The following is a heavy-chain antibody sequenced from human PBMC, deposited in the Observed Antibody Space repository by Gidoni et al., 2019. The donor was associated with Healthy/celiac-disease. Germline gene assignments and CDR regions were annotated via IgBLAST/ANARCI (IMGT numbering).Heavy chain of an antibody. D-gene: IGHD2-2*01. Sequence: QVQLVQSGAEVTKPGASVKVSCKASGYTFTSYGISWVRQAPGQGLEWMGWISAYNGNTNDAQKLQGRVTMTTDTSTSTAYMELRSLRSDDTAVYYCARDTGYCSSTSCPYYYYYYMDVWGKGTTVTVSS. J-gene: IGHJ6*03. CDR2: ISAYNGNT. V-gene: IGHV1-18*04. CDR1: GYTFTSYG. CDR3: ARDTGYCSSTSCPYYYYYYMDV.